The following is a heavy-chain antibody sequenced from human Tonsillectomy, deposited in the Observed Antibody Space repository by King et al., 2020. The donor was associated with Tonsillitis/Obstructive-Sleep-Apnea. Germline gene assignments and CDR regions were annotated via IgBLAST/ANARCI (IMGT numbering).Heavy chain of an antibody. V-gene: IGHV5-51*01. CDR3: ARGGVLAAIPSPYYYYYYMDV. CDR1: GYSFTSYW. D-gene: IGHD2-2*01. Sequence: QLVQSGAGVKKPGESLKISCKGSGYSFTSYWIGWVRQMPGKGLEWMGIIYPGDSDTRYSPSFQGQVTISAAKSISTAYLQGGSLKTSDTAMNYCARGGVLAAIPSPYYYYYYMDVWGKGTTVTVSS. CDR2: IYPGDSDT. J-gene: IGHJ6*03.